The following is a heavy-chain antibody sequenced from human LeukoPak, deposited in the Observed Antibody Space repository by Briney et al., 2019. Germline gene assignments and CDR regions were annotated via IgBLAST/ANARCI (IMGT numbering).Heavy chain of an antibody. CDR1: GFTFSSYA. CDR2: ISGSGGST. V-gene: IGHV3-23*01. D-gene: IGHD6-13*01. CDR3: AGSLGAAGFFQH. J-gene: IGHJ1*01. Sequence: GGSLRLSCAASGFTFSSYAMSWVRQAPGKGLEWISAISGSGGSTYYADSVRGRFTISRDNSKNTLYLQMNSLRAEDTAVYYCAGSLGAAGFFQHWGQGTLVTVSS.